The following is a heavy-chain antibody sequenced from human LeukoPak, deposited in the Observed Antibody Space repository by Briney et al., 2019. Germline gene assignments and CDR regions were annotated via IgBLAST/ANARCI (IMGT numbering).Heavy chain of an antibody. CDR2: INSDGSST. CDR3: VRETGTIGYYMDV. CDR1: GFTFSSYA. J-gene: IGHJ6*03. V-gene: IGHV3-74*01. Sequence: GGSLRLSCAASGFTFSSYAMSWVRQAPGKGLVWVSRINSDGSSTRYADSVEGRFTISRDNAKNTLYLQMNSLRAEDTAIYYCVRETGTIGYYMDVWGKGTTVTVSS. D-gene: IGHD2-15*01.